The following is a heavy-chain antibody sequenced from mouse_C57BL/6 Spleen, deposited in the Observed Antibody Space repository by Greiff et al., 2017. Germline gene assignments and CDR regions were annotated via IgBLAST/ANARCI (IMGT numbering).Heavy chain of an antibody. D-gene: IGHD2-3*01. CDR2: ISDGGSYT. J-gene: IGHJ4*01. Sequence: DVHLVESGGGLVKPGGSLKLSCAASGFTFSSYAMSWVRQTPEKRLEWVATISDGGSYTYYPDNVKGRFTISRDNAKNNLYLQMSHLKSEDTAMYYCASNDGYYEDYWGQGTSVTVSS. CDR1: GFTFSSYA. CDR3: ASNDGYYEDY. V-gene: IGHV5-4*01.